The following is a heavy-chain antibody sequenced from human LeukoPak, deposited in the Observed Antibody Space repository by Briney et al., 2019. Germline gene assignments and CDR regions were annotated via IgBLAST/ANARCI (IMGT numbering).Heavy chain of an antibody. V-gene: IGHV4-59*08. Sequence: PSETLSLTCTVSGGSISSYYWSWIRQPPGKGLEWIGYIYYSGSTSYNPSLKSRVTISVDTSKNQFSLKLSSVTAADTAAYYCARHDRGYSSSWPLDYWGQGTLVTVSS. CDR3: ARHDRGYSSSWPLDY. CDR1: GGSISSYY. D-gene: IGHD6-13*01. CDR2: IYYSGST. J-gene: IGHJ4*02.